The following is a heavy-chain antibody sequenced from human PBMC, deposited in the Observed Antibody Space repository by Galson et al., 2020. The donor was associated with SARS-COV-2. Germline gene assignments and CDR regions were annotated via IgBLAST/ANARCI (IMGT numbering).Heavy chain of an antibody. J-gene: IGHJ6*02. V-gene: IGHV3-21*01. CDR2: ISSSSSYI. Sequence: GESLKISCAASGFTFSSYSMNWVRQAPGKGLEWVSSISSSSSYIYYADSVKGRFTISRDNAKNSLYLQMNSLRAEETAVYYCAREGSEPPRGDSYGSPYYYGMDVWGQGTTGTVSS. CDR1: GFTFSSYS. D-gene: IGHD5-18*01. CDR3: AREGSEPPRGDSYGSPYYYGMDV.